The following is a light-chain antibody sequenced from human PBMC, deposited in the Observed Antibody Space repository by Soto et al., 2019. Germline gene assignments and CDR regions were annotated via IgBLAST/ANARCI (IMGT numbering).Light chain of an antibody. J-gene: IGKJ4*01. CDR2: TSS. CDR3: QQAFSFPLT. V-gene: IGKV1-12*01. Sequence: DIQMTQSPSSVSASVGDRVTITCRASQGVSSWVAWYQLKPGKAPKLLIYTSSSLQNGVPSRFIGDGSGTDFTLTISDLQPEDFATYFCQQAFSFPLTFGGGTKVE. CDR1: QGVSSW.